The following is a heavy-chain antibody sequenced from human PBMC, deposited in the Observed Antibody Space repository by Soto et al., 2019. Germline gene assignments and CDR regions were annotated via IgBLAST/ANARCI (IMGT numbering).Heavy chain of an antibody. J-gene: IGHJ5*02. CDR1: GFSLSTSGVG. Sequence: SGPTLVNPTQTLTLTCTFSGFSLSTSGVGVGWIRQPPGKALEWLALIYWDDDKRYSPSLKSRLTITKDTSKNQVVLTMTNMDPVDTATYYCAHRRDIVVVPAARRYEFWFDPWGQGTLVTVSS. D-gene: IGHD2-2*01. CDR2: IYWDDDK. V-gene: IGHV2-5*02. CDR3: AHRRDIVVVPAARRYEFWFDP.